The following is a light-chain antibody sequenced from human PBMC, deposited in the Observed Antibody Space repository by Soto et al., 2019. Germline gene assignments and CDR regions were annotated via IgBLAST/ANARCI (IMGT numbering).Light chain of an antibody. V-gene: IGKV3-15*01. J-gene: IGKJ1*01. CDR3: QQYNNLPPDRT. CDR2: GAS. CDR1: QSVGSN. Sequence: EIVMTQSPATLSVSPGERATLSCRASQSVGSNLAWYQQKPGQAPRLLIYGASTRATGIPARFSGSGSGTEFTLTSSSLQSEDVAIYFCQQYNNLPPDRTFGQGTKVEIK.